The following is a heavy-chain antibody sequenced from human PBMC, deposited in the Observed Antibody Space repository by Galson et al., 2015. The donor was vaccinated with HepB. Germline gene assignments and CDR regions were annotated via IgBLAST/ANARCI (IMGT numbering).Heavy chain of an antibody. CDR3: ARGVGADSMDV. D-gene: IGHD1-26*01. V-gene: IGHV3-66*01. Sequence: SLRLSCAASGFAVTSNYMSWVRQAPGKELEWVSVMYSGGNTHYADSVKDRFTISRDNSKNTLYLQMNSLRAEDTAVYYCARGVGADSMDVCGPGTTVTVSS. CDR1: GFAVTSNY. CDR2: MYSGGNT. J-gene: IGHJ6*02.